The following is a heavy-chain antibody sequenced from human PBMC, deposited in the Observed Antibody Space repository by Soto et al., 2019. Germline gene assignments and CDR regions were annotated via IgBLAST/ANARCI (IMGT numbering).Heavy chain of an antibody. J-gene: IGHJ6*02. CDR2: ISYDGSNK. Sequence: GGSLRLSCAASGFTFSSYGMHWVRQAPGKGLEWVAVISYDGSNKYYADSVKGRFTISRDNSKNTLYLQMNSLRAEDTAVYYCAKHSTIYGMDVWGQGTTVTVSS. V-gene: IGHV3-30*18. CDR3: AKHSTIYGMDV. CDR1: GFTFSSYG.